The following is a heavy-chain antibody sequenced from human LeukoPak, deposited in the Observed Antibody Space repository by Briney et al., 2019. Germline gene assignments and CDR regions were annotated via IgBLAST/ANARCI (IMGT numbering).Heavy chain of an antibody. CDR2: MYPGESDT. D-gene: IGHD1-1*01. CDR1: GYSFTSYW. J-gene: IGHJ4*02. Sequence: PGESLKISCKGSGYSFTSYWIGWVRQMPGEGLEWMGIMYPGESDTRYSPSFQGQVTISADKSISTAYLQWSSLQASDTAMYYCARVQTGTGSFDYWGQGTLVTVSS. CDR3: ARVQTGTGSFDY. V-gene: IGHV5-51*01.